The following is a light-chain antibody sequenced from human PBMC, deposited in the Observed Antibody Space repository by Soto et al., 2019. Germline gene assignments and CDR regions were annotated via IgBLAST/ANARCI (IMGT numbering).Light chain of an antibody. V-gene: IGKV3-15*01. CDR1: QSISSN. CDR2: GAS. CDR3: LQHNSYPLT. J-gene: IGKJ1*01. Sequence: EIVMTQSPATLSVSPGERATLSCRASQSISSNLAWYQQKPGQAPRLLIYGASTRATGIPARFSGSGSGTEFTLTISSLQPEDFATYYCLQHNSYPLTFGQGTKVDI.